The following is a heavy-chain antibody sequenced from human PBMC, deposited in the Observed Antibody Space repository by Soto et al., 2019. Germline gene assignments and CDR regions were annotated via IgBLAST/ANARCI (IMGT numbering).Heavy chain of an antibody. CDR2: IIPIFGTA. CDR1: GYTFTSYG. V-gene: IGHV1-69*13. D-gene: IGHD2-15*01. Sequence: ASVKVSCKASGYTFTSYGISWVRQAPGQGLEWMGGIIPIFGTANYAQKFQGRVTITADESTSTAYMELSSLRSEDTAVYYCARESRYCSGGSCYFLPVIDYWGQGTLVTVSS. J-gene: IGHJ4*02. CDR3: ARESRYCSGGSCYFLPVIDY.